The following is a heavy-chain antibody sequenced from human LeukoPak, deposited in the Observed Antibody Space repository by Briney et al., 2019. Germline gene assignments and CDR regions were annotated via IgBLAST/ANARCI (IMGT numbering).Heavy chain of an antibody. V-gene: IGHV3-30-3*01. CDR3: AREYSSSWYFDY. D-gene: IGHD6-13*01. CDR1: GFTFSGYA. J-gene: IGHJ4*02. Sequence: GRSLRLSCAASGFTFSGYAMHWVRQAPGKGLEWVAVISYDGSDKYYADSVKGRFTISRDNSKNTLYLQMNSLRAEDTAVYYCAREYSSSWYFDYWGQGTLVTVSS. CDR2: ISYDGSDK.